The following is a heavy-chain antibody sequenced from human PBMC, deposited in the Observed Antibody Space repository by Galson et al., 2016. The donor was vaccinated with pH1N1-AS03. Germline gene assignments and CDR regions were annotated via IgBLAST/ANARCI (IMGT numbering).Heavy chain of an antibody. J-gene: IGHJ4*02. D-gene: IGHD3-22*01. CDR3: AKEGDSSGDYFDY. CDR1: GFTFSSYG. Sequence: SLRLSCAASGFTFSSYGMHWVRQAPGKGLEWVAVIWYDGSNKYYVDSVKGRFTISRDNSKNTLYLQMNCLRAEDTAVYYCAKEGDSSGDYFDYWGQGILVTVSS. CDR2: IWYDGSNK. V-gene: IGHV3-33*06.